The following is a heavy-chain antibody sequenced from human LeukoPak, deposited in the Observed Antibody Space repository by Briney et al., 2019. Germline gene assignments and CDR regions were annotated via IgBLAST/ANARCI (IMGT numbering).Heavy chain of an antibody. V-gene: IGHV3-74*03. Sequence: GESLRLSCAASGFTFSNHWMHWVRQAPGKGLVWVSRIDERGSNAMYADSVKGRFSISRDNAKNTVNLQMNRLRAEDTGVYYCIRDEALWRLDYWGQGTLVTVSS. J-gene: IGHJ4*02. D-gene: IGHD2-21*01. CDR1: GFTFSNHW. CDR2: IDERGSNA. CDR3: IRDEALWRLDY.